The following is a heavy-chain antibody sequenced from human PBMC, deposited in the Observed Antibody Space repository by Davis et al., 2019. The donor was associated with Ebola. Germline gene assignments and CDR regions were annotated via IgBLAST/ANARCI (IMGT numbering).Heavy chain of an antibody. D-gene: IGHD2-15*01. Sequence: SETLSLTCTVSGGSISSGGYYWSWIRQHPGKGLEWIGYIYYSGSTYYNPSLKSRVTISVDTSKNQFSLKLSSVTAADTAVYYCARGPGLYCSGGSCYSFDYWGQGTLVTVSS. CDR2: IYYSGST. V-gene: IGHV4-31*03. CDR3: ARGPGLYCSGGSCYSFDY. CDR1: GGSISSGGYY. J-gene: IGHJ4*02.